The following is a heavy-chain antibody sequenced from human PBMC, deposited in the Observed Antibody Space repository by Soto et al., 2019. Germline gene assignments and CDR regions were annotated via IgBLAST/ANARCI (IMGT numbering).Heavy chain of an antibody. CDR1: GGCISSGGYY. CDR2: ISHSGST. J-gene: IGHJ6*02. Sequence: TLSLRWTVSGGCISSGGYYWSWIRQHPGTGLEWIGEISHSGSTYYNTSLKSRVTISVDKSKNQFSLKLSSVTAADTAVYYCARSPDSSGYYPRWYYYGTDVWGQGTTVTVSS. D-gene: IGHD3-22*01. V-gene: IGHV4-31*02. CDR3: ARSPDSSGYYPRWYYYGTDV.